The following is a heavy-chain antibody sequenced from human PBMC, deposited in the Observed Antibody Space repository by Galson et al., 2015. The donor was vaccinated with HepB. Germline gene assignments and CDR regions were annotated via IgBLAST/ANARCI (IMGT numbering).Heavy chain of an antibody. V-gene: IGHV3-21*01. CDR3: ARGDSSSFSPQGYHYYGMDV. J-gene: IGHJ6*02. CDR2: ISSSSSYI. CDR1: GFTFSSYS. D-gene: IGHD6-13*01. Sequence: SLRLSCAASGFTFSSYSMNWVRQAPGKGLEWVSSISSSSSYIYYADSVKGRFTISRDNAKNSLYLQMNSLRAEDTAVYYCARGDSSSFSPQGYHYYGMDVWGQGTTVTVSS.